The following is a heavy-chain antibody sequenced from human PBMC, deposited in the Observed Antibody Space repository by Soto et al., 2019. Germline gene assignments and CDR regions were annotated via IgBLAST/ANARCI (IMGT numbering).Heavy chain of an antibody. Sequence: SETLSLTCAVYGGSFSGYYWSWIRQPPGKGLEWIGEINHSGSTNYNPSLKSRVTISVDTSKNQFSLRLSSVTAADTAVYYCARAYYYDSSGYKNFDYWGQGTLVTVSS. CDR1: GGSFSGYY. CDR3: ARAYYYDSSGYKNFDY. CDR2: INHSGST. V-gene: IGHV4-34*01. D-gene: IGHD3-22*01. J-gene: IGHJ4*02.